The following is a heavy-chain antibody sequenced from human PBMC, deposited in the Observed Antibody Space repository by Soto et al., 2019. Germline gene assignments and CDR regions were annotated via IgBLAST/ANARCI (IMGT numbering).Heavy chain of an antibody. Sequence: SETLSLTCAVYGGSFSGYYWSWIRQPPGKGLEWIGEINHSGSTNYNPSLKSRVTISVDTSKNQFSLKLSSVTAADTAVYYCARGRGSSVDHYMDVWGKGTTVTVSS. D-gene: IGHD6-6*01. CDR3: ARGRGSSVDHYMDV. CDR2: INHSGST. J-gene: IGHJ6*03. CDR1: GGSFSGYY. V-gene: IGHV4-34*01.